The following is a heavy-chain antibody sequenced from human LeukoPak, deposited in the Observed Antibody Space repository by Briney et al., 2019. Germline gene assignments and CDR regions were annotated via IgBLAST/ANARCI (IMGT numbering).Heavy chain of an antibody. D-gene: IGHD3-22*01. CDR1: GYTFTSYG. CDR3: ARVLHASFYYDSSGYRY. Sequence: GASVKVSCKASGYTFTSYGISWVRQAPGQGLEWMGWISAYNGNTNYAQKLQGRVTMTTDTSTSTAYMELRSLRSDDTAVYYCARVLHASFYYDSSGYRYWGQGTLVAVSS. CDR2: ISAYNGNT. J-gene: IGHJ4*02. V-gene: IGHV1-18*01.